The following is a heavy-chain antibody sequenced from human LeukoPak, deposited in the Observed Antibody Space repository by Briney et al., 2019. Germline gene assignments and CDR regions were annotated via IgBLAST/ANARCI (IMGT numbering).Heavy chain of an antibody. Sequence: PWGSLRRSCAAYGFTFSDYYMSWIRQAPGKGLEWVSYISSSSSYTNYADSVKGRFTISRDNSKNTLYLQMNSLRAEDTAVYYCAKDRLLAVAGRGWFDPWGQGTLVTVSS. CDR2: ISSSSSYT. J-gene: IGHJ5*02. V-gene: IGHV3-11*05. CDR3: AKDRLLAVAGRGWFDP. CDR1: GFTFSDYY. D-gene: IGHD6-19*01.